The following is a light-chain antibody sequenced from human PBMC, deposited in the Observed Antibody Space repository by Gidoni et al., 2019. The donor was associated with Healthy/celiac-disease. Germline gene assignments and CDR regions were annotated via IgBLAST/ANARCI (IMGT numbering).Light chain of an antibody. V-gene: IGKV3-20*01. Sequence: EIVLTQSPGTLSLSPGERATLSCRASQSVSSSYLAWYPQKPGQAPRPLIYGATGRATGIPDRFSGSGSGTDFTLTISRLEPEDFAVYYCQQYGSSPGTFGQGTKVEIK. J-gene: IGKJ1*01. CDR1: QSVSSSY. CDR2: GAT. CDR3: QQYGSSPGT.